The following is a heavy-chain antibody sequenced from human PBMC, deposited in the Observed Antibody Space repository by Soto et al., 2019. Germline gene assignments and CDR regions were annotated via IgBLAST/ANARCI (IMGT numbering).Heavy chain of an antibody. CDR2: VSAIGRNK. CDR1: GFAFASSA. CDR3: ASGGFNHLWSGFYAHDY. D-gene: IGHD3-3*02. J-gene: IGHJ4*02. V-gene: IGHV3-23*01. Sequence: LLASGGGLVQPGGSLRLSCSASGFAFASSAMSWVRQAPGKGLEWVSAVSAIGRNKVYADSVRGRFTISKDNSDNWVSFQMTGLSVEDTAIYYCASGGFNHLWSGFYAHDYWGQGTLVTVSS.